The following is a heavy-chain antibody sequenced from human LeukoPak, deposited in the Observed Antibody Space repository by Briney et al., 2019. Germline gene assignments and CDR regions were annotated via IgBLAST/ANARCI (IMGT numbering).Heavy chain of an antibody. Sequence: GESLKISCQASGYSFTDYFIGWVRQMPGKGLEWMGIIYPGDSETIYGPSFQGQVTISADRSLTTAYLQWRSLKASDSAMYYCVRRSGRWSDFDYWGQGTLVTVSS. CDR2: IYPGDSET. D-gene: IGHD3-3*01. J-gene: IGHJ4*02. V-gene: IGHV5-51*01. CDR3: VRRSGRWSDFDY. CDR1: GYSFTDYF.